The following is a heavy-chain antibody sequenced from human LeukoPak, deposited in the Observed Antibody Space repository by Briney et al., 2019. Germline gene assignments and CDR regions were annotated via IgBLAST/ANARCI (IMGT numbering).Heavy chain of an antibody. Sequence: SQTLSLTCTVSGGSISSGGYYWSWIRQHPGKGLEWIGYIYYSGSTYYNPSLKGRVTISVDTSKNQFPLKLSSVTAADTAVYYCARAHYDILTGYRAWFDPWGQGTLVTVSS. CDR3: ARAHYDILTGYRAWFDP. CDR2: IYYSGST. V-gene: IGHV4-31*03. CDR1: GGSISSGGYY. J-gene: IGHJ5*02. D-gene: IGHD3-9*01.